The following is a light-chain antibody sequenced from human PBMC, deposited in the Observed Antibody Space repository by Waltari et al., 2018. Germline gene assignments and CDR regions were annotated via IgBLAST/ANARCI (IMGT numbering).Light chain of an antibody. CDR1: STDLASYNL. V-gene: IGLV2-23*01. CDR2: EAT. J-gene: IGLJ1*01. Sequence: QSALSQPASVSGSPGQSLTIPCTGASTDLASYNLVAWYQHHPNRAPKLITYEATKRPSGISHRFSGAKSGATASLRISGLQADDEADYYCCSYTGSSTSYGCGGGTKVTVL. CDR3: CSYTGSSTSYG.